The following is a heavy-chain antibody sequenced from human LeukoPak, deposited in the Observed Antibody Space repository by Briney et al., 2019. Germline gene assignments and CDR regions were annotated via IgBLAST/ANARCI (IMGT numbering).Heavy chain of an antibody. Sequence: KPSETLSLTCTVSGGSINGYYWSWIRQPPGKGLEWIGYISYSGSTNYNPSLKSRVTISVDTKRFSLKLSSVTAADTAVYYCAREHPGAFDIWGQGTMVTVSS. CDR3: AREHPGAFDI. V-gene: IGHV4-59*01. D-gene: IGHD7-27*01. J-gene: IGHJ3*02. CDR2: ISYSGST. CDR1: GGSINGYY.